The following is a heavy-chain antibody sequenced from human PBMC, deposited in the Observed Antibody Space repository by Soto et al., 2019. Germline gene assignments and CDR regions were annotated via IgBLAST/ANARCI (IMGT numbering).Heavy chain of an antibody. CDR1: GGSISSYY. Sequence: QVQLQESGPGLVKPSETLSLTCTVSGGSISSYYWSWIRQPPGKGLEWIGYIYYSGSTNYNPSLKSRVTLSVDTSKNQFSLKLSVVTAADTAVYYCARLMGGGKRLGSQLVERYYYYYMDVWGKGTTVTVSS. CDR3: ARLMGGGKRLGSQLVERYYYYYMDV. D-gene: IGHD6-6*01. V-gene: IGHV4-59*08. CDR2: IYYSGST. J-gene: IGHJ6*03.